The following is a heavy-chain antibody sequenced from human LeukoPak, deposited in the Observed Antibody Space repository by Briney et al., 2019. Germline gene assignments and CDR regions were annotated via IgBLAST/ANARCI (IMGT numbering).Heavy chain of an antibody. CDR2: INPSGGGT. V-gene: IGHV1-46*01. CDR3: AREGRLAAPFDY. J-gene: IGHJ4*02. CDR1: GYTFTSYY. Sequence: ASVKVSCKASGYTFTSYYMHWVRQAPGQGLEWMGIINPSGGGTSYAQKFQGRVTMTRDMSTSTVYMELSSLRSEDTAVYYCAREGRLAAPFDYWGQGTLVTVSS. D-gene: IGHD6-6*01.